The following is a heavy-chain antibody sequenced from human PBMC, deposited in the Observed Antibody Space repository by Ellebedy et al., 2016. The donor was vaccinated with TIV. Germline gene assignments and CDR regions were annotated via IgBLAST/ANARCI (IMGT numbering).Heavy chain of an antibody. D-gene: IGHD6-19*01. V-gene: IGHV4-4*07. CDR2: MYTSGT. J-gene: IGHJ3*02. Sequence: SETLSLXCTVSGGSIGSYYWSWIRQPAGKGLEWIGRMYTSGTDYNPSLKSRVTMSVDTSKNQFSLKLSSVTAADTAVYYYARDGAAGTPSHDAFDIWGQGTMVAVSS. CDR3: ARDGAAGTPSHDAFDI. CDR1: GGSIGSYY.